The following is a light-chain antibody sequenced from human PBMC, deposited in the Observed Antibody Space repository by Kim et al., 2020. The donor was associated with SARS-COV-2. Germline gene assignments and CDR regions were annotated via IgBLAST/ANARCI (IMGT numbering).Light chain of an antibody. CDR2: GAS. J-gene: IGKJ4*01. CDR3: QHYDTAPLT. Sequence: EIVLTQSPGTLSLSPGERATLSCSASQSVDNTHLAWYQQKPGQAPRLLIYGASSRATGIPDRFSGSGSGTDFTLTISRLEPEDFAVYYCQHYDTAPLTFGGGTKVDIK. V-gene: IGKV3-20*01. CDR1: QSVDNTH.